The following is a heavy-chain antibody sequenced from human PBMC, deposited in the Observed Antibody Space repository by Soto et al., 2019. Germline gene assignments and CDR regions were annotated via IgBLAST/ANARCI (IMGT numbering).Heavy chain of an antibody. CDR3: ARVPLGSSSWYGGGYYYYGMDV. J-gene: IGHJ6*02. CDR2: IYPGDSAT. Sequence: GESLKTPCKGSGYRFTSYWVGWVRRMPGKGLEWLGIIYPGDSATRYSPSSQGQVTIPADKSISTAYLQWSSLKASDAAMYYCARVPLGSSSWYGGGYYYYGMDVWGQGTTVTVSS. CDR1: GYRFTSYW. D-gene: IGHD6-13*01. V-gene: IGHV5-51*01.